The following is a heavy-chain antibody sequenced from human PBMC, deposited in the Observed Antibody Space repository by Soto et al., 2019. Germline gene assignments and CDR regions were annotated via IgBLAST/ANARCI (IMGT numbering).Heavy chain of an antibody. J-gene: IGHJ4*02. CDR2: ISSTSNYI. D-gene: IGHD3-3*02. Sequence: EVQLVESGGGPVRPGGALRLSCAASGFTFSSYTMNWVRQAPGTGLEWVSSISSTSNYIYYADSVKGRFTISRDNAKNSLYLQMNSLRAENTSVYYCARDISEGFYRGQGTLVTVSS. CDR1: GFTFSSYT. V-gene: IGHV3-21*01. CDR3: ARDISEGFY.